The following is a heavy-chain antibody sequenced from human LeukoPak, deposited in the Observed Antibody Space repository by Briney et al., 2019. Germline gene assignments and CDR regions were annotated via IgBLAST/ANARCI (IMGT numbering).Heavy chain of an antibody. Sequence: GASVKVSCKASGYTFSDYYIHWVRQAPGQGLEWLGWINPNSGGTKYAQKFQGRVTMTRDTSITTAYMDLSSLGSDDTAVYYCARDLTVVAAPYYYYGMDVWGQGTTVTVSS. CDR1: GYTFSDYY. J-gene: IGHJ6*02. CDR2: INPNSGGT. D-gene: IGHD2-15*01. V-gene: IGHV1-2*02. CDR3: ARDLTVVAAPYYYYGMDV.